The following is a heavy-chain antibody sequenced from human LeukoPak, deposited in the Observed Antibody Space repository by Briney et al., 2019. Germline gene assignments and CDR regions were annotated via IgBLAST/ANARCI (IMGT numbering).Heavy chain of an antibody. Sequence: PSETLSLTCTVSGGSISSSSYYWGWIRQPPGKGLEWIGSIYYSGSTYYNPSLKSRVTISVDTSKNQFSLKLSSVTAADTAVYYCARRRTYYDILTGYYWSSWFDPWGQGTLVTVSS. D-gene: IGHD3-9*01. J-gene: IGHJ5*02. CDR2: IYYSGST. CDR1: GGSISSSSYY. V-gene: IGHV4-39*01. CDR3: ARRRTYYDILTGYYWSSWFDP.